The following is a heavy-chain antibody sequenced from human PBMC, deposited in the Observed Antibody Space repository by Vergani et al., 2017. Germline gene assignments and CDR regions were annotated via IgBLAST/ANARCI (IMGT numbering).Heavy chain of an antibody. CDR3: ARQRPGSGWSPGDFDD. CDR1: ADSISSGSYY. J-gene: IGHJ4*02. CDR2: IYYSGLT. V-gene: IGHV4-39*01. Sequence: QLQLQQSGPGLVKPSETLFLTRTVSADSISSGSYYLGWIRQPPGKSLEWIGSIYYSGLTYYNPSLKSRVAISVDTSKNQFSLKVTSVTAADTAVYFCARQRPGSGWSPGDFDDWGQGILVTVSS. D-gene: IGHD6-19*01.